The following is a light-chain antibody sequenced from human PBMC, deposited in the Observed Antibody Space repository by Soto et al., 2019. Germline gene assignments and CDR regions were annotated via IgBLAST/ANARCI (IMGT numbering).Light chain of an antibody. J-gene: IGKJ4*01. V-gene: IGKV3-15*01. CDR1: QSVSNY. CDR2: GAS. CDR3: QQDSSWPLT. Sequence: EIVLTQTPGPLSLSPGETATPSLRASQSVSNYLAWYQQKPGQAPRLLIYGASIRATGVPATFSGSGSGTEFTLSISSLQSEHLGVYYCQQDSSWPLTFGGGTKVDIK.